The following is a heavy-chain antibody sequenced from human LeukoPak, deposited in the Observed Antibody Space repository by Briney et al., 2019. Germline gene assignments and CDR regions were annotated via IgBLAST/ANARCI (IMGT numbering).Heavy chain of an antibody. Sequence: KTSETLSLTCAVYGVSFSGYYWSWIRQPPGKGLEWIGEINHSGSTNYNPSLKSRVTISVDTSKNQFSLKLSSVTAADTAVYYCARAMVRGVIGYWGQGTLVTVSS. J-gene: IGHJ4*02. CDR1: GVSFSGYY. D-gene: IGHD3-10*01. V-gene: IGHV4-34*01. CDR3: ARAMVRGVIGY. CDR2: INHSGST.